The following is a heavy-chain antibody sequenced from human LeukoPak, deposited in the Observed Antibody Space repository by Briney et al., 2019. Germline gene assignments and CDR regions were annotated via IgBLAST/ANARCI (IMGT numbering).Heavy chain of an antibody. J-gene: IGHJ3*02. V-gene: IGHV1-18*01. Sequence: ASVKVSCKASGYTFTSYGISWVRQAPGQGLEWMGWISAYNGNTNYAQKLQGRVTMTTDTSTSTAYMELRSLRSDDTAVYYCARVSRQQLEQGNVFDMGGKGTMVTVSS. CDR1: GYTFTSYG. D-gene: IGHD6-13*01. CDR2: ISAYNGNT. CDR3: ARVSRQQLEQGNVFDM.